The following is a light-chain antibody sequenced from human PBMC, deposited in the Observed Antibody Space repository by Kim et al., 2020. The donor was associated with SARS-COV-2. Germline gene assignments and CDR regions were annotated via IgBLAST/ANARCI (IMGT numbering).Light chain of an antibody. V-gene: IGKV3-20*01. J-gene: IGKJ1*01. CDR1: QSVSSNY. CDR3: QHYGTSLWT. Sequence: SPGERATLSCRASQSVSSNYLLWYQQKPGQAPRLLIFGASSRATDIPDSFSGSGSGTDFTLTISKLEPEDFAVYYCQHYGTSLWTFGPGTKVDIK. CDR2: GAS.